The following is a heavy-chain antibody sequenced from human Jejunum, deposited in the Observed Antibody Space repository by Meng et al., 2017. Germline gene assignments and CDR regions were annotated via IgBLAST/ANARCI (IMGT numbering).Heavy chain of an antibody. V-gene: IGHV4-4*02. CDR1: GGFSSIYW. D-gene: IGHD1-7*01. Sequence: QGVGPGLVGPSGALSLTVAFSGGFSSIYWWSWLRPPPGKGREWIGEMHQSGRSNYNPSLKSRLTMSVDESKNHFSLKLNSVTAADTAVYYCARGWKYAWFNWGQGTLVTVSS. J-gene: IGHJ4*02. CDR2: MHQSGRS. CDR3: ARGWKYAWFN.